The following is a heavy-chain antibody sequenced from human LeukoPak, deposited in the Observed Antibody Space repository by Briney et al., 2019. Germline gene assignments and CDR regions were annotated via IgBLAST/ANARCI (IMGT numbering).Heavy chain of an antibody. CDR3: ARVVLEWLPWYAFGI. J-gene: IGHJ3*02. D-gene: IGHD3-3*01. V-gene: IGHV4-4*02. CDR1: GDSISSGYW. Sequence: SGTLSLTCAVSGDSISSGYWWSWVRQPPGRGLEWIGEIYRSGSTNYNPSLESRVTISVDTSKNQFSLRLISVTAVDTAVYYCARVVLEWLPWYAFGIWGQGTMVTVSS. CDR2: IYRSGST.